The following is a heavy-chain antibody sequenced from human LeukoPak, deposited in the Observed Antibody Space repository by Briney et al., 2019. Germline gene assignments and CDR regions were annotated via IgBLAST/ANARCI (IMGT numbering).Heavy chain of an antibody. Sequence: ASVKVSCKASGYTFTGYYMHWVRQAPGQGLEWMGGIIPIFGTANYAQKFQGRVTITADESTSTAYMELSSLRSEDTAVYYCARGDIAARGSFDYWGQGTLVTVSS. V-gene: IGHV1-69*13. J-gene: IGHJ4*02. D-gene: IGHD6-6*01. CDR2: IIPIFGTA. CDR1: GYTFTGYY. CDR3: ARGDIAARGSFDY.